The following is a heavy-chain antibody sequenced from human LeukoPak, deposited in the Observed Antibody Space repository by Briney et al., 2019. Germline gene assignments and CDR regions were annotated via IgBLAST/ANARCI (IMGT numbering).Heavy chain of an antibody. CDR2: IIPIFGTA. CDR1: GGTFSSYA. D-gene: IGHD6-13*01. Sequence: ASVKVSCKASGGTFSSYAISWVRQAPGQGLEWMGGIIPIFGTANYAQKLQGRVTMTTDTSTSTAYMELRSLRSDDTAVYYCARVGTAQSSSFDYWGQGTLVTVSS. J-gene: IGHJ4*02. V-gene: IGHV1-69*05. CDR3: ARVGTAQSSSFDY.